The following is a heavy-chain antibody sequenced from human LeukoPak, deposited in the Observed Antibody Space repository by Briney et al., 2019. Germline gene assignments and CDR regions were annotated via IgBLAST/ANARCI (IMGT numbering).Heavy chain of an antibody. V-gene: IGHV1-2*02. CDR1: GYTFTGYY. D-gene: IGHD3-22*01. CDR3: ARESDSSGYYYVLRAFDI. Sequence: ASVKVSCKASGYTFTGYYMHWVRQAPGQGLEWMGWINPNSGGTNYAQKFQGRVTMTRDTSISTAYMELSRLRSDDTAVYYCARESDSSGYYYVLRAFDIWGQGTMVTVSS. CDR2: INPNSGGT. J-gene: IGHJ3*02.